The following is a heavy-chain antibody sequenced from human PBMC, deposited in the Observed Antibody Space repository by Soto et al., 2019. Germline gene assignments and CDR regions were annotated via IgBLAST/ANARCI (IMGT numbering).Heavy chain of an antibody. V-gene: IGHV3-11*01. CDR3: ARADPREWLRSRGYYYYYYMDV. J-gene: IGHJ6*03. CDR2: ISSSGSTI. D-gene: IGHD5-12*01. Sequence: GGSLRLSCAASGFTFSDYYMSWIRQAPGKGLEWVSYISSSGSTIYYADSVKGRFTISRDNAKNSLYLQMNSLRAEDTAVYYCARADPREWLRSRGYYYYYYMDVWGKGTTVTVSS. CDR1: GFTFSDYY.